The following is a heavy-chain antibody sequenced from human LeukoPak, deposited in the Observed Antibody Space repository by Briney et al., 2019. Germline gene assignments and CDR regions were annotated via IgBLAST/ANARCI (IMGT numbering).Heavy chain of an antibody. CDR3: ARDSHHTYYYDSSGYYLGPFDY. J-gene: IGHJ4*02. V-gene: IGHV4-39*07. D-gene: IGHD3-22*01. CDR2: IYYSGST. Sequence: SETLSLTCTVSGGSISSSSYYWGWIRQPPGKGLEWIGSIYYSGSTYYNPSLKSRVTISVDTSKNQFSLKLSSVTAADTAVYYCARDSHHTYYYDSSGYYLGPFDYWGQGTLVTVSS. CDR1: GGSISSSSYY.